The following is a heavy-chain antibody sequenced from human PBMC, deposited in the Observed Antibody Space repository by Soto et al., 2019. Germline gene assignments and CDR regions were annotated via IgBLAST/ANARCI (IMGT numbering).Heavy chain of an antibody. J-gene: IGHJ6*02. CDR2: IVVGSGNT. CDR1: GFTFTSSA. D-gene: IGHD3-10*01. Sequence: SVKVSCKASGFTFTSSAVQWVRQARGQRLEWIGWIVVGSGNTNYAQKFQERVTITRDVSTSTAYMELSSLRSEDTAVYYCAASNPTIYYYYYGMDVWGQGTTVTVSS. V-gene: IGHV1-58*01. CDR3: AASNPTIYYYYYGMDV.